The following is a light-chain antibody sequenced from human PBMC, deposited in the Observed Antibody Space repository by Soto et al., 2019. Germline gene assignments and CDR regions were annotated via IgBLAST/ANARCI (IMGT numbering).Light chain of an antibody. Sequence: QSVLTQPLSASGTPGQRVTISCSGSSSNIGRNSVNWYQQLPGTAPKLLIHSDNQRPSGVPDRFSGSKSGTSASLAISGLQSEDESDYYCAAWDDSLDIGVFGTGTKVTVL. V-gene: IGLV1-44*01. CDR2: SDN. J-gene: IGLJ1*01. CDR3: AAWDDSLDIGV. CDR1: SSNIGRNS.